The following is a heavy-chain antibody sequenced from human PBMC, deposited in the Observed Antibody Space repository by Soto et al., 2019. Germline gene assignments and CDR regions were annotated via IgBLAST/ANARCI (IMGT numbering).Heavy chain of an antibody. V-gene: IGHV3-30*18. D-gene: IGHD6-6*01. CDR2: ISYDGSNK. Sequence: QVQLVESGGGVVQPGRSLRLSCAASGFTFSSYGMHWVRQAPGKRLEWVAVISYDGSNKYYADSVKGRFTISRDNSKNTRYLRMNSLRAEDTAVYYCAKGLYSSSSYGMDVWGQGTTVTVSS. J-gene: IGHJ6*02. CDR3: AKGLYSSSSYGMDV. CDR1: GFTFSSYG.